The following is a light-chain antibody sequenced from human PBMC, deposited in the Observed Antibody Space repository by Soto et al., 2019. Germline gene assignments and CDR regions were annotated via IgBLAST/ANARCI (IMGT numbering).Light chain of an antibody. CDR2: AAS. V-gene: IGKV1-39*01. J-gene: IGKJ4*01. Sequence: DIQMPQSPSSLSASVGDRVTLTCRASQSISSYLNWYQQKPGKAHKLLIYAASSLQSGVPSRFSGSGSGTDFTLTISRLEPEDLAVYYCQQYGSSLRVTFGEGNKVDIK. CDR1: QSISSY. CDR3: QQYGSSLRVT.